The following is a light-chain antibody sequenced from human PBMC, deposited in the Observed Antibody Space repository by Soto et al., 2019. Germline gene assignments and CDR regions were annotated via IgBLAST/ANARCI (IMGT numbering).Light chain of an antibody. CDR2: TAS. J-gene: IGKJ5*01. CDR1: QSINNY. Sequence: DIQRTRSPAAMSASVGDTVTITCRASQSINNYLAWFQQKPGKVPKRLIYTASNLQSGVPSRFSGSGSGTEFTLTISSLQPEDFATYYCLQHKSYPITFGQGTRLEIK. V-gene: IGKV1-17*03. CDR3: LQHKSYPIT.